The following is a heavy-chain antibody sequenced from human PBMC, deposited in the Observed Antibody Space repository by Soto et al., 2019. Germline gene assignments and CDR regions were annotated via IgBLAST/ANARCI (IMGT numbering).Heavy chain of an antibody. CDR2: INSDGSST. CDR3: ARVGSSGPYESYYYYGMDV. J-gene: IGHJ6*02. V-gene: IGHV3-74*01. Sequence: GGSLRLSCAASGFTFSSYWMHWVRQAPGKGLVWVSRINSDGSSTSYADSVKGRFPISRDNAKNTLYLQMNSLRAEETAVYYCARVGSSGPYESYYYYGMDVWGQGTTVTVSS. D-gene: IGHD6-19*01. CDR1: GFTFSSYW.